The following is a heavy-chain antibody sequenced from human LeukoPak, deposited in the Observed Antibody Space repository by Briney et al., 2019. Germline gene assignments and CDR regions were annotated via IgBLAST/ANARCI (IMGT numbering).Heavy chain of an antibody. D-gene: IGHD3-9*01. J-gene: IGHJ3*02. CDR1: GLIFTDYV. Sequence: GGSLRLSCTASGLIFTDYVINWVRQTPGKGLEWVGFITTSAHGGTTKYAASVQGRFTISRDDSKSIAYLQMNSLKTEDTAVYYCTRGPPSLRYFDWLNPDDAFDIWGQGTMVTVSS. CDR2: ITTSAHGGTT. CDR3: TRGPPSLRYFDWLNPDDAFDI. V-gene: IGHV3-49*04.